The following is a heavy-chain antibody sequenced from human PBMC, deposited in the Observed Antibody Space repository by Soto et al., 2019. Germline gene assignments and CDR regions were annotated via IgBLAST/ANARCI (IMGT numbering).Heavy chain of an antibody. Sequence: SETLSLTCTVSGGSISSYYWSWIRQPPGKGLEWIGYIYYSGSTNYNPSLKSRITISVDTSKNQFSLKLSSVTAADTAVYYCGRDSFGTRDSDWFDPWGQGTLVTVSP. J-gene: IGHJ5*02. V-gene: IGHV4-59*01. CDR1: GGSISSYY. CDR3: GRDSFGTRDSDWFDP. CDR2: IYYSGST. D-gene: IGHD1-1*01.